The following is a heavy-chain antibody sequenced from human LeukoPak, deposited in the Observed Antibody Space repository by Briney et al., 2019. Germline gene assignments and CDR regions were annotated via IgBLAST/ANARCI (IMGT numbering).Heavy chain of an antibody. CDR1: GGSISSSSYC. V-gene: IGHV4-39*01. Sequence: SETLSLTCTVSGGSISSSSYCWGWIRQPPGKGLEWIGSIYYSGSTYYNPSLKSRVTISVDTSKNQFSLKLSSVTAADTAVYYCARHADYRTYYFDYWGQGTLVTVSS. CDR2: IYYSGST. D-gene: IGHD4-11*01. CDR3: ARHADYRTYYFDY. J-gene: IGHJ4*02.